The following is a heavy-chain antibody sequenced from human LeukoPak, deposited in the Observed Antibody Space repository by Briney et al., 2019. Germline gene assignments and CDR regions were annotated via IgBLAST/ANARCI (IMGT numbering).Heavy chain of an antibody. V-gene: IGHV1-2*02. CDR2: INPNSGGT. D-gene: IGHD3-10*01. Sequence: ASVKVSCKASGYTFTGYYMHWVRQAPGQGLEWMGWINPNSGGTNYAQKFQGRVTMTRDTSISTAYMELSRLRSDDTAVYYCARDKEGDGSGSLNWFDPWGRGTLVTVSS. J-gene: IGHJ5*02. CDR1: GYTFTGYY. CDR3: ARDKEGDGSGSLNWFDP.